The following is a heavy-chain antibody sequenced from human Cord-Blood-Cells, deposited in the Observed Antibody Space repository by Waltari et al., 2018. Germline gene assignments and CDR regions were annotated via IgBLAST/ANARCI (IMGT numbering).Heavy chain of an antibody. CDR1: GGTFSSYA. D-gene: IGHD1-26*01. V-gene: IGHV1-69*01. CDR3: AGRRRRRSTDDY. J-gene: IGHJ4*02. Sequence: QVQLVQSGAEVKKPGSSVKVSCKASGGTFSSYAISWVGPAPGQGLEWIGGIIPIFGTASYAQNFPCKVINTADDSPSTAYVHLFRVGSEGTVVLYHAGRRRRRSTDDYCCQGTLVTVSS. CDR2: IIPIFGTA.